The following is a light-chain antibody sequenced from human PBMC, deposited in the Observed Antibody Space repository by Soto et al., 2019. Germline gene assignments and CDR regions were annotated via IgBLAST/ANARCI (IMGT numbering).Light chain of an antibody. Sequence: EIVLTQSPGTLSLSPGERATLSCRASQSVSSSYLAWYQQKPGQAPSLLIYGASSRATGIPDRFSGGGSGTDFTLTISRLEPEDFAVYYCQQYVSPPITFGQGTRLEIK. J-gene: IGKJ5*01. CDR2: GAS. CDR3: QQYVSPPIT. V-gene: IGKV3-20*01. CDR1: QSVSSSY.